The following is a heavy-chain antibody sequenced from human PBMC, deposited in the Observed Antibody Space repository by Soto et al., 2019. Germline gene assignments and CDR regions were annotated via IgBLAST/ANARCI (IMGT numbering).Heavy chain of an antibody. V-gene: IGHV3-48*02. CDR2: ISGSGGTT. CDR3: ARDSGYSSGWFSFCGMDV. J-gene: IGHJ6*02. Sequence: GLEWVSGISGSGGTTYYADSVKGRFTISRDNAKNSLYLQMNSLRDEDTAVYYCARDSGYSSGWFSFCGMDVWGQGTTVTVSS. D-gene: IGHD6-19*01.